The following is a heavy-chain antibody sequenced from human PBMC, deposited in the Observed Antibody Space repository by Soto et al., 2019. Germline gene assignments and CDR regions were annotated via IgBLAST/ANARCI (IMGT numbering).Heavy chain of an antibody. D-gene: IGHD6-13*01. CDR1: GFTFSSYS. J-gene: IGHJ6*03. CDR3: ARRRGSSSSGYYYYMDV. Sequence: GESLKISCAASGFTFSSYSMNWVRQAPGKGLEWVSYISSSSSTIYYADSVKGRFTISRDNAKNSLYLQMNSLRAEDTAVYYCARRRGSSSSGYYYYMDVWGKGTTVTVSS. V-gene: IGHV3-48*01. CDR2: ISSSSSTI.